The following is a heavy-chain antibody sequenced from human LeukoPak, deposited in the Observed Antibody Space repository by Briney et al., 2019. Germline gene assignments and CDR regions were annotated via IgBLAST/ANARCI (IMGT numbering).Heavy chain of an antibody. CDR1: GFTFSSYW. J-gene: IGHJ4*02. CDR2: INSDGSSA. D-gene: IGHD6-13*01. CDR3: ARDQHSSSWYIDY. Sequence: GGSLRLSCAASGFTFSSYWMHWVRQAPGKGLVWVSRINSDGSSASYADSVKGRFTISRDNAKNTLYLQMNSLRAEDTAVYYCARDQHSSSWYIDYWGQGTLVTVSS. V-gene: IGHV3-74*01.